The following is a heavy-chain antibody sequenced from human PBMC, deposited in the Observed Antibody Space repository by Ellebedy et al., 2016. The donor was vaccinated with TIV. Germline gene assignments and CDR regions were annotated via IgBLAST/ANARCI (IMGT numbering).Heavy chain of an antibody. D-gene: IGHD2-15*01. V-gene: IGHV4-39*01. CDR3: ASHFAHSRFDP. Sequence: MPGGSLRLSCTVAGGSISSSDYYWGWIRQPPGKGLEWIGSIYYSGSPYYSPSLKSRVTISVDTSKNQFSLKLSSVTAADTAVYYCASHFAHSRFDPWGQGTLVTVSS. J-gene: IGHJ5*02. CDR2: IYYSGSP. CDR1: GGSISSSDYY.